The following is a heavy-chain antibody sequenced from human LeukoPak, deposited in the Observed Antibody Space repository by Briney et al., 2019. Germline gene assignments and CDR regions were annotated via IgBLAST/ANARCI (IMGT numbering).Heavy chain of an antibody. D-gene: IGHD3-22*01. J-gene: IGHJ6*03. CDR1: GYTFTSYY. CDR3: ARDGGDSSGYYYYYYYMDV. V-gene: IGHV1-46*01. CDR2: INPSGGST. Sequence: ASVNVSCKASGYTFTSYYMHWVRQAPGQGLEWMGIINPSGGSTSYAQKFQGRVTMTRDMSTSTVYMELSSLRSEDTAVYYCARDGGDSSGYYYYYYYMDVWGKGTTVTVSS.